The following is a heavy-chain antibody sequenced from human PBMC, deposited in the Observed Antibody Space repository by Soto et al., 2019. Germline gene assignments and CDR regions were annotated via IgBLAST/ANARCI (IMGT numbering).Heavy chain of an antibody. Sequence: QLQLQESGPGLVKPSETLSLTCFVSGGSISSSSYYWGWIRQPPGKGLEWIGSIYYSGTTYYNPSLKSRVTISVDTSKNQFSLKLSSVTAADTAVYYCATWYYYDTSGYHYTGDYWGQGTLVTVSS. CDR1: GGSISSSSYY. J-gene: IGHJ4*02. V-gene: IGHV4-39*01. CDR2: IYYSGTT. CDR3: ATWYYYDTSGYHYTGDY. D-gene: IGHD3-22*01.